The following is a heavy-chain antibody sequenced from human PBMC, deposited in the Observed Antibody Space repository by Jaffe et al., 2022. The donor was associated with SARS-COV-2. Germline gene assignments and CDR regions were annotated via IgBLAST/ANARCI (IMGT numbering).Heavy chain of an antibody. D-gene: IGHD3-22*01. CDR3: AKGGSGYYYDY. V-gene: IGHV3-23*01. J-gene: IGHJ4*02. Sequence: EVQVLESGGGLVQPGESLRLSCAASGFTFSSYGMSWVRQAPGKGLEWVSGISGSGGATYYADSVKGRFTISRDNSKTTLYLQMSSLRAEDTGVYYCAKGGSGYYYDYWGQGTLVTVSS. CDR1: GFTFSSYG. CDR2: ISGSGGAT.